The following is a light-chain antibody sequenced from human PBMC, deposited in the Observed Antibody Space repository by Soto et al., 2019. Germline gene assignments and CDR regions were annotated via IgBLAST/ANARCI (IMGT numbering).Light chain of an antibody. CDR1: QSISTS. J-gene: IGKJ1*01. CDR3: QQYNRYSPWT. V-gene: IGKV1-5*01. Sequence: DIQMTQSPSTLSASVGDRVTITCRASQSISTSLAWYQQKPGEAPKFLIYDASSLESGVPTRFSGSGSGTEFTLTISSLQPDDFAAYFCQQYNRYSPWTFGQGTKVEI. CDR2: DAS.